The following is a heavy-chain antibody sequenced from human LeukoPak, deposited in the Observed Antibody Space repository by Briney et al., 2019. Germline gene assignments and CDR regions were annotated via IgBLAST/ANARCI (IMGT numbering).Heavy chain of an antibody. Sequence: ASVKVSCKASGYTFTSYYMHWVRQAPGQGLEWMGIINPSGGSTSYAQKFQGRVTMTRDTSTSTVYMELSSLRSEDTAVYYCARGANTMVRGVIPGDYWGQGTLVTVSS. V-gene: IGHV1-46*01. CDR1: GYTFTSYY. CDR2: INPSGGST. D-gene: IGHD3-10*01. J-gene: IGHJ4*02. CDR3: ARGANTMVRGVIPGDY.